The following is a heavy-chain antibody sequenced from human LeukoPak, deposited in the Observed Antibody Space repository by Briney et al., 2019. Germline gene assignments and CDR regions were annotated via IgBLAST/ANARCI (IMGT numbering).Heavy chain of an antibody. Sequence: GRSLRLSCAASGFTFSSYAMHWVRQAPGKGLEWVAVISYDGSNKYYADSVKGRFTISRDNSKNTLYLQMNSLRAEDTAVYYCAKDLTLVGATTSGDYWGQGTLVTVSS. CDR1: GFTFSSYA. CDR3: AKDLTLVGATTSGDY. J-gene: IGHJ4*02. V-gene: IGHV3-30-3*01. CDR2: ISYDGSNK. D-gene: IGHD1-26*01.